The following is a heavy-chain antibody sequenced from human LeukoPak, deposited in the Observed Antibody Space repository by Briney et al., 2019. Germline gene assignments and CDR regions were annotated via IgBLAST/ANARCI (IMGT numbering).Heavy chain of an antibody. CDR3: AKDRS. J-gene: IGHJ4*02. CDR2: ISWNSGSI. CDR1: GFTFDDYA. V-gene: IGHV3-9*01. Sequence: GGSLRLSCAASGFTFDDYAMRWVRQAPGKGLEWVSGISWNSGSIGYADSVKGRFTISRVNAKNSLYLQMNSLRAEDTALYYCAKDRSWGQGTLVTVSS.